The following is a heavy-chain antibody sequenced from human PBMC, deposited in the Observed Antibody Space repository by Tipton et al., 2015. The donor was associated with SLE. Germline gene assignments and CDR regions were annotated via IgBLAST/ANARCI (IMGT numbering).Heavy chain of an antibody. CDR1: GFTFSSYA. V-gene: IGHV3-30-3*01. CDR2: ISYDGSNK. J-gene: IGHJ6*03. CDR3: ARDPTLWFGRGPYYYMDV. D-gene: IGHD3-10*01. Sequence: RSLRLSCAASGFTFSSYAMHWVRQAPGKGLEWVAVISYDGSNKYYADSVKGRFTISRDNSKNTLYLQMNSLRAEDTAVYYCARDPTLWFGRGPYYYMDVWGKGTTVTVSS.